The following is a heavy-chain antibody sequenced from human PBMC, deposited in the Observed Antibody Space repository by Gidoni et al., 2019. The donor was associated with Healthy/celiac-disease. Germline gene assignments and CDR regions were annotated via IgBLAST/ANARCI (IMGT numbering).Heavy chain of an antibody. J-gene: IGHJ3*02. CDR1: GFTVSSYE. Sequence: EVQLVESGGGLVQPGGSLRHSCAASGFTVSSYEMNWVRQAPGKGLEWVSYISSSGSTIYYADSVKGRFTISRDNAKNSLYLQMNSLRAEDTAVYYCARSGGMAAFDIWGQGTMVTVSS. D-gene: IGHD3-10*01. V-gene: IGHV3-48*03. CDR2: ISSSGSTI. CDR3: ARSGGMAAFDI.